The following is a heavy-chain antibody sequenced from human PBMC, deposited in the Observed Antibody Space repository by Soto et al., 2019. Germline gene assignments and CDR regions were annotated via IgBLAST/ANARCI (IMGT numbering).Heavy chain of an antibody. D-gene: IGHD2-2*01. CDR1: GDSISSSSYY. J-gene: IGHJ4*02. CDR3: ARRRVGEPTAA. CDR2: IYYSGTT. Sequence: SETLSLTCTVSGDSISSSSYYWGWIRQPPGKGLEWIGSIYYSGTTYYNPSLKSRVTISVDTSKNQFSLRLTSVTAADTAVYYCARRRVGEPTAAWGQGTLVTVSS. V-gene: IGHV4-39*01.